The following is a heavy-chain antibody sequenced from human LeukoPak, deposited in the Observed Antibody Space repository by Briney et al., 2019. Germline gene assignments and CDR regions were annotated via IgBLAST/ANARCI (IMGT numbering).Heavy chain of an antibody. Sequence: GGSLRLSCAASGFTFCDYYMSWIRQAPGQGLEWVAYISHSSGFTNYADSVKGRFAISRDNAKNSLYLQMDSLRAEDTAIYYCAKLFKAYSSTWIDYWGQGNLVTVSS. CDR1: GFTFCDYY. V-gene: IGHV3-11*03. D-gene: IGHD6-13*01. CDR2: ISHSSGFT. CDR3: AKLFKAYSSTWIDY. J-gene: IGHJ4*02.